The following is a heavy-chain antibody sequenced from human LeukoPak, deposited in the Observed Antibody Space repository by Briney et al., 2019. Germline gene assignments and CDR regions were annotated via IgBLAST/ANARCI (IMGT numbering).Heavy chain of an antibody. V-gene: IGHV1-46*01. J-gene: IGHJ4*02. D-gene: IGHD6-13*01. CDR3: ARASSSWYQHFDY. CDR2: INPSGGST. CDR1: GYTFTSYY. Sequence: ASVKVSCKASGYTFTSYYMHWVRQVPGQGLEWMGIINPSGGSTSYAQKFQGRVTMIRDTSTSTVYMELSSLRSEDTAVYYCARASSSWYQHFDYWGQGTLVTVSS.